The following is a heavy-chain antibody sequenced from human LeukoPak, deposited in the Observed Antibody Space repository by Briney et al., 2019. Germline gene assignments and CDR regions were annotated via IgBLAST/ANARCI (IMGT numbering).Heavy chain of an antibody. CDR1: GYTFTSYD. CDR3: ARRYDSGSYHLPH. CDR2: MNPNSGNT. Sequence: ASVKVSCKASGYTFTSYDINWVRQAAGQGLEWMGWMNPNSGNTAYPQKFQGRITMARNTSISTAYMELSSLTSEDTAVYFCARRYDSGSYHLPHWGQGTLVTVSS. V-gene: IGHV1-8*01. J-gene: IGHJ4*02. D-gene: IGHD3-10*01.